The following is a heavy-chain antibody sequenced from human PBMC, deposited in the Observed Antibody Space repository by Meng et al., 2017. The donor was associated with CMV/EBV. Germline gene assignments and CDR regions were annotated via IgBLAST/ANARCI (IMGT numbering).Heavy chain of an antibody. CDR1: EIAFSSYA. V-gene: IGHV3-23*01. D-gene: IGHD2-2*02. J-gene: IGHJ4*02. CDR3: AKISGRTVSPYCSSTSCYTGRGYFDY. CDR2: ISGSGGST. Sequence: GGSLRLSCAASEIAFSSYAMNWVRLPPGKGLEWVSAISGSGGSTYYADSVKGRFTISRDNSKNTLYLQMNSLRAEDTAVYYCAKISGRTVSPYCSSTSCYTGRGYFDYWGQGTLVTVSS.